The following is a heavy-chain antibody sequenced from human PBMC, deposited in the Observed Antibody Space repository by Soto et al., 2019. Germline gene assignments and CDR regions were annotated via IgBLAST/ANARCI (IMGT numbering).Heavy chain of an antibody. J-gene: IGHJ3*02. V-gene: IGHV5-51*01. Sequence: GESLKISCQGSGYNFGAYWVAWLRQMPGKGLEWVGIIYPGNSNTMYSPSFQGQVTISADTALSTTYLQWDTLKPSDTAIYFCASDSHCDGGNCPMGGFDMWGQGTMVTVSS. D-gene: IGHD2-15*01. CDR1: GYNFGAYW. CDR2: IYPGNSNT. CDR3: ASDSHCDGGNCPMGGFDM.